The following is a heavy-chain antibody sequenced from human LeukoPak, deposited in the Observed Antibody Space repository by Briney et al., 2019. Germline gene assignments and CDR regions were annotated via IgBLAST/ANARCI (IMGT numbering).Heavy chain of an antibody. J-gene: IGHJ6*03. CDR2: VHYSRST. Sequence: SETLSLTCTVSGGSIRSYYWSWIRQPPGKGLEWIGYVHYSRSTNYNPSLKSRVTISVDTSKNQFSLSLRSVTAADTAVYYCTRVYNPDYYYYMDVWGKGTTVTVSS. D-gene: IGHD1-14*01. CDR3: TRVYNPDYYYYMDV. CDR1: GGSIRSYY. V-gene: IGHV4-59*12.